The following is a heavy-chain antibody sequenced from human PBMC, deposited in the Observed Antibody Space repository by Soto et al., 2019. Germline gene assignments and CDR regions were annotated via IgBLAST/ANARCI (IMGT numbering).Heavy chain of an antibody. CDR1: GFTFSSYG. CDR3: AKGYYFDY. CDR2: ISYDGSNK. J-gene: IGHJ4*02. V-gene: IGHV3-30*18. Sequence: GGSLRLSCAASGFTFSSYGMHWVRQAPGKGLEWVAVISYDGSNKYYADSVKGRFTISRDNSKNTLYLQMNSLRAEDTAVYYCAKGYYFDYWGQGTLVTVSS.